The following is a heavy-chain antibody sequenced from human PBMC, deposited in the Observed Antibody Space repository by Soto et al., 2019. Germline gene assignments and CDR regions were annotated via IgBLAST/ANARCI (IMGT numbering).Heavy chain of an antibody. Sequence: ASVKVSCKASGYSFTNNDVTWVRQATGQGLEWMGWMNPGSGDTGYAQKFQGRVTMTRDISIAKAYMELSRLRSDDKAIYYCDRTEKFGSLNWLAPWRQGNLVTVS. CDR2: MNPGSGDT. CDR1: GYSFTNND. V-gene: IGHV1-8*01. J-gene: IGHJ5*02. CDR3: DRTEKFGSLNWLAP. D-gene: IGHD3-10*01.